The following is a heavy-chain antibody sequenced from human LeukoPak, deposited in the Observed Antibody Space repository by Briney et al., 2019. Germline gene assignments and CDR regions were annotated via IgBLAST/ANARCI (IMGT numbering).Heavy chain of an antibody. V-gene: IGHV1-24*01. Sequence: ASVTVSCKVSGYTLTELSMHWVRQAPGKGLEWMGGFDPEDGETIYAQKFQGRGTMTEDTSTDTAYMELSSLRSEDTAVYYCATGFRLPTAPIDYWGQGTLVTVSS. CDR3: ATGFRLPTAPIDY. D-gene: IGHD3-16*01. CDR2: FDPEDGET. J-gene: IGHJ4*02. CDR1: GYTLTELS.